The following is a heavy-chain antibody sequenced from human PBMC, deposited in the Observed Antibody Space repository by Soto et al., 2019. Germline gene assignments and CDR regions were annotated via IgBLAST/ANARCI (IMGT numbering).Heavy chain of an antibody. V-gene: IGHV1-18*01. CDR2: ISAYNGNT. CDR1: GYTFTSYG. CDR3: ARVTYSGYDPRYYFDY. Sequence: ASVKVSCKASGYTFTSYGISWVRQAPGQGLEWMGWISAYNGNTNYAQKLQGRVTMTTDTSTSTAYMELRSLRSDDTAVYYCARVTYSGYDPRYYFDYWGQGTXVTVSS. D-gene: IGHD5-12*01. J-gene: IGHJ4*02.